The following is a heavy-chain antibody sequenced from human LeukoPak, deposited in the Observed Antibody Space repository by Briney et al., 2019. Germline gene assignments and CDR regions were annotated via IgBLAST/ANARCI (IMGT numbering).Heavy chain of an antibody. V-gene: IGHV4-39*01. CDR1: GGSISSSSYY. CDR2: IYYSGST. Sequence: ASETLSLTCTVSGGSISSSSYYWGWIRQPPGKGLGWIGSIYYSGSTYYNPSLTRLATISVNTSKNQFSLKLGSVTAADTAVYYCARLEAAAGKTYGRDVWGQGTTVTVSS. J-gene: IGHJ6*02. CDR3: ARLEAAAGKTYGRDV. D-gene: IGHD6-13*01.